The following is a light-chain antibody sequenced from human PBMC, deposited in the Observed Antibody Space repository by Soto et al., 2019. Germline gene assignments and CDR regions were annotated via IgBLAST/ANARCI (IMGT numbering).Light chain of an antibody. CDR1: SSDIGGSKY. Sequence: QSVLTQPASLSGSPGQSITISCAGTSSDIGGSKYVSWYQQHPGKAPKLIIYEVTYRPSGVSARFSGSKSGNTASLTVSGLQAEDEADYYCCSYVTGSSYILGTGTKVTVL. CDR2: EVT. J-gene: IGLJ1*01. V-gene: IGLV2-14*01. CDR3: CSYVTGSSYI.